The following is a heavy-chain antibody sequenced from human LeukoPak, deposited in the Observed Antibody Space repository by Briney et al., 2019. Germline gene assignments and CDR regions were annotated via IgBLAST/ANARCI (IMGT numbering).Heavy chain of an antibody. CDR3: ARRLPAGRAFDI. CDR1: GGSISSSSYY. CDR2: IYYSGST. D-gene: IGHD2-2*01. V-gene: IGHV4-39*01. J-gene: IGHJ3*02. Sequence: PSETLSLTCTVSGGSISSSSYYWGWIRQPPGKGLEWIGSIYYSGSTYYNPSLKSRVTISVDTSKNQFSLKLSSVTAADTAVYYCARRLPAGRAFDIWGQGTMVTVSS.